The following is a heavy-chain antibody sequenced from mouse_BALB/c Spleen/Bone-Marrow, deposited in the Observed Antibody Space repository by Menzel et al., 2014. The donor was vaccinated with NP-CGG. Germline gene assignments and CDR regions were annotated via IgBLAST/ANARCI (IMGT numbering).Heavy chain of an antibody. CDR1: GYTFTSYT. V-gene: IGHV1-4*02. J-gene: IGHJ3*01. D-gene: IGHD4-1*01. Sequence: QVQLQQSAAELARPGASVKMSCKASGYTFTSYTMHWVKQRPGQGLEWIGYINPSSGYAEYNQKFKDKTTLTADKSSSTAYMQLSSLTSEDSAVYYCAYWDLAYWGQGTLVTVSA. CDR2: INPSSGYA. CDR3: AYWDLAY.